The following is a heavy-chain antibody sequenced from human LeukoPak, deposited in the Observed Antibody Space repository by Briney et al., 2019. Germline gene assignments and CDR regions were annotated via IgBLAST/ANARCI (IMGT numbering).Heavy chain of an antibody. J-gene: IGHJ4*02. CDR2: ISSSRRTI. D-gene: IGHD2-15*01. V-gene: IGHV3-48*01. CDR1: GFTFSSYN. CDR3: ARSSSRYCSGGSCYSGVLGYFDY. Sequence: TGGSLRLSCAASGFTFSSYNINWVRQAPGKGLEWVSYISSSRRTISYADSVEGRFTISRDNAKNSLYLQMNSLRAEDTAVYYCARSSSRYCSGGSCYSGVLGYFDYWGQGTLVTVSS.